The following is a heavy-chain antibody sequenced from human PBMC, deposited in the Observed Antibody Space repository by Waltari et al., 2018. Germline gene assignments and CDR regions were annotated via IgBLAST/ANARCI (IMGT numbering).Heavy chain of an antibody. CDR3: ASSGYDLNNWFDP. CDR1: GYSISSGYY. D-gene: IGHD5-12*01. J-gene: IGHJ5*02. Sequence: QVQLQESGPGLVKPSETLSLTCTVSGYSISSGYYWGWIRQPPGKGLEWIGSIYHSGSTYYNPSLKSRVTISVDTSKNQFSLKLSSVTAADTAVYYCASSGYDLNNWFDPWGQGTLVTVSS. CDR2: IYHSGST. V-gene: IGHV4-38-2*02.